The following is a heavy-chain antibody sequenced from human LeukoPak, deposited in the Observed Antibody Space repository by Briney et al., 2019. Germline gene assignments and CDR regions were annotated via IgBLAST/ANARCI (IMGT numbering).Heavy chain of an antibody. V-gene: IGHV4-31*03. CDR2: IYYSGST. D-gene: IGHD2-2*01. Sequence: SETLSLTCTVPGGSISSGGYYWSWIRQHPGKGLEWIGYIYYSGSTYYNPSLKSRVTISVDTSKNQFSLKLSSVTAADTAVYYCARDSRYQLPRYWYFDLWGRGTLVTVSS. CDR1: GGSISSGGYY. CDR3: ARDSRYQLPRYWYFDL. J-gene: IGHJ2*01.